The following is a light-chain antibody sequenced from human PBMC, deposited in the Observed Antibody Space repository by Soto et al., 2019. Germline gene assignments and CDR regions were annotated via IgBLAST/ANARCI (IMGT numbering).Light chain of an antibody. CDR1: QRVSSF. CDR3: QQRSSWWT. Sequence: EIVLTQSPATLSLSPGERATLSCRASQRVSSFLAWYQQKPGQAPRLLIYDASSRAAGIPARFSGTGSGTDFTLTISSLEPEDFAVYYCQQRSSWWTFGQGTKVEIK. V-gene: IGKV3-11*01. CDR2: DAS. J-gene: IGKJ1*01.